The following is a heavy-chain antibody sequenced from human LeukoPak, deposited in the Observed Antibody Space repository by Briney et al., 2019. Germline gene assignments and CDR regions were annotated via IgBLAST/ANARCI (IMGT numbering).Heavy chain of an antibody. D-gene: IGHD1-26*01. V-gene: IGHV1-2*02. Sequence: GAAVKVSCKASGYTFTGYYMHWVRQAPVQGLEWMGWINPNSGGTNYAQKFQGRVTMTRDTSISTAYMELSRLRSDDTAVYYCAPAISWYSGSEGGYWGQGTLVTVSS. J-gene: IGHJ4*02. CDR1: GYTFTGYY. CDR3: APAISWYSGSEGGY. CDR2: INPNSGGT.